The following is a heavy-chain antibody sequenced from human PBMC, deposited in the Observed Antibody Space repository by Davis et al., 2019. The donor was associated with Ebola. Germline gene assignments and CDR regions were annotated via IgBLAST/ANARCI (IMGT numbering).Heavy chain of an antibody. Sequence: GESLKISCAASGFTFSSYAMSWVRQAPGKGLEWVSAISGSGGSTYYADSVKGRFTISRDNSKNTLYLQMNSLRAEDTAVYYCAKRSHYYDSSSDVSHYYYYYMDVWGKGTTVTVSS. CDR3: AKRSHYYDSSSDVSHYYYYYMDV. D-gene: IGHD3-22*01. V-gene: IGHV3-23*01. CDR1: GFTFSSYA. CDR2: ISGSGGST. J-gene: IGHJ6*03.